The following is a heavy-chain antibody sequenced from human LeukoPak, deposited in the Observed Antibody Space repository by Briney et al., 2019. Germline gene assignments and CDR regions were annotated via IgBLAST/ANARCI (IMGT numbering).Heavy chain of an antibody. CDR1: GGSFSGYY. D-gene: IGHD5/OR15-5a*01. J-gene: IGHJ3*02. CDR2: INHSGST. V-gene: IGHV4-34*01. CDR3: ARVSASTWAFDI. Sequence: SETLSLTCAVYGGSFSGYYWSWIRQPPGKGLEWIGEINHSGSTNYNPSLKSRVTISVDTSKNQFSLKLSSVTAADTAVYYYARVSASTWAFDIWGQGTMVTVSS.